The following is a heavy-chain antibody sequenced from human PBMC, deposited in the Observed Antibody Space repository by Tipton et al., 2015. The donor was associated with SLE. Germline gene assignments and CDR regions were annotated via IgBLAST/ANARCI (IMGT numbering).Heavy chain of an antibody. Sequence: QLVQSGGGLVQPGGSLRLYCAASGFTVSSKYMSWVRQAPGKGLEWVSVIYSGVSTDYADSVKGRFTISRDNAKNSLYLQMNSLRVEDTAFYYCAKVGPEKGGTYSFDFWGQGTLVTVSS. CDR2: IYSGVST. CDR1: GFTVSSKY. J-gene: IGHJ4*02. D-gene: IGHD1-26*01. CDR3: AKVGPEKGGTYSFDF. V-gene: IGHV3-53*01.